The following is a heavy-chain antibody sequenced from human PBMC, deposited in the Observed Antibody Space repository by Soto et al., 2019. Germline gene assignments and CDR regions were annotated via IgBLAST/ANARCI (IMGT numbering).Heavy chain of an antibody. D-gene: IGHD2-15*01. Sequence: PGESLKISCNGSGYSFTSYWIGWVRQMPGKGLEWMGIIYPGDSDTRYSPSFQGQVTISADKSISTAYLQWSSLKASDTAMYYCARHCSGGSCYSGYYYYGMDVWGQGTTVTVSS. V-gene: IGHV5-51*01. CDR3: ARHCSGGSCYSGYYYYGMDV. CDR2: IYPGDSDT. J-gene: IGHJ6*02. CDR1: GYSFTSYW.